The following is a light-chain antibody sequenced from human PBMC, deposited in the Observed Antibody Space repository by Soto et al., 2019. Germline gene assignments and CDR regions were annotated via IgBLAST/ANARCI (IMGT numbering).Light chain of an antibody. Sequence: QSVLTQPASVSGSPGQSITISCTGASSDVGGYNYVSWFQQHPGKAPKLLIYDVSNRPSGVSNRFSGSKSGNTASLTISGLQAEDEADYYCSSDTSSTTLDVFGTGTKDTVL. J-gene: IGLJ1*01. V-gene: IGLV2-14*01. CDR1: SSDVGGYNY. CDR3: SSDTSSTTLDV. CDR2: DVS.